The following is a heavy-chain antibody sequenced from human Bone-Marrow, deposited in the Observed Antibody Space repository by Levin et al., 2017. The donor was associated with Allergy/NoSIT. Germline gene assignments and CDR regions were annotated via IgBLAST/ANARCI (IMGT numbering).Heavy chain of an antibody. CDR1: GFTFSSYS. V-gene: IGHV3-30-3*01. D-gene: IGHD3-22*01. CDR2: ISYDGSNT. CDR3: ARERYDGTGCYKY. Sequence: PGGSLRLSCAASGFTFSSYSMHWVRQAPGKGLEWVALISYDGSNTHYADSVKGRFTISRDNSKNTLHLQMDSLRDEDTAMYYCARERYDGTGCYKYWGQGTLVTVSS. J-gene: IGHJ4*02.